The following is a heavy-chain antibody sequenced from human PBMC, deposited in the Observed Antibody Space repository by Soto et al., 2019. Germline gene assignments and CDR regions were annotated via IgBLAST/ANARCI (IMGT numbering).Heavy chain of an antibody. J-gene: IGHJ4*02. V-gene: IGHV3-48*02. D-gene: IGHD2-15*01. Sequence: EVQLVESGGGLVQPGGSLRLSCAASGFTFSDYNMIWVRQAPGKGLQWVSYIDIFSATIYYADSVRGRFTISRDNAKNSLYLQMNSVRDEDTAVYYCARDEVAEIDYWGQGTLVTVSS. CDR1: GFTFSDYN. CDR2: IDIFSATI. CDR3: ARDEVAEIDY.